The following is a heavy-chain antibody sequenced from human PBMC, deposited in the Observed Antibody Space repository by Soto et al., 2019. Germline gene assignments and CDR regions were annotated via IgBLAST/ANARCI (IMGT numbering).Heavy chain of an antibody. CDR3: AKDRGDYYDSSGYYNTHFDY. D-gene: IGHD3-22*01. Sequence: EVQLLESGGGLVQPGGSLRLSCAASGFTFSSYAMSWVRQAPGKGLEWVSAISGSGGGTYYADSVKGRFTISRDNSKNTLYLQMNSLIAEDTAVYYCAKDRGDYYDSSGYYNTHFDYWGQGTLVTVSS. CDR1: GFTFSSYA. CDR2: ISGSGGGT. J-gene: IGHJ4*02. V-gene: IGHV3-23*01.